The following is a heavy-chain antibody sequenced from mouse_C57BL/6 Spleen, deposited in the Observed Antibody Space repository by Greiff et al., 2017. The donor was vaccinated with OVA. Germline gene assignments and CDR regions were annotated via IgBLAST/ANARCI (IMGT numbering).Heavy chain of an antibody. CDR2: IFPGSGST. CDR3: ARTMDYDGFAY. CDR1: GYTFTSYW. Sequence: QVQLKQPGAELVKPGASVKMSCKASGYTFTSYWITWVKQRPGQGLEWIGDIFPGSGSTNYNEKFKSKATLTVDTSSSTASMQLSSLTSEDSAVYYCARTMDYDGFAYWGQGTLVTVSA. J-gene: IGHJ3*01. D-gene: IGHD2-4*01. V-gene: IGHV1-55*01.